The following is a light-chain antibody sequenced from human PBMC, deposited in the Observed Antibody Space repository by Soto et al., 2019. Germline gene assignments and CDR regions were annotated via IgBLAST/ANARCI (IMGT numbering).Light chain of an antibody. V-gene: IGKV1-5*01. CDR3: QHYGGVCT. J-gene: IGKJ1*01. CDR1: QSISNR. Sequence: DIQMTQSPATLSASVGDRVTITFRASQSISNRLAWYQQKPGKAPKVLIYDASSLESGVPSRFSGSLCWRELVLNISSLQPDDFATYHCQHYGGVCTVGQRTKVDIK. CDR2: DAS.